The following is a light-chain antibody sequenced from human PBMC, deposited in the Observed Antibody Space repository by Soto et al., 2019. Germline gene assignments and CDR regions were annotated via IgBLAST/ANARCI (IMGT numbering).Light chain of an antibody. Sequence: QSALSQPASVSGSPGQSIAISCTGTSSDVGGYNYVSWYQQHPGKAPKLMIYDVSNRPSGLSNRFSGSKSGNTASLTISGLQAEDEADCYCSSYTSTSTPFVFGTGTKVTVL. J-gene: IGLJ1*01. V-gene: IGLV2-14*01. CDR3: SSYTSTSTPFV. CDR1: SSDVGGYNY. CDR2: DVS.